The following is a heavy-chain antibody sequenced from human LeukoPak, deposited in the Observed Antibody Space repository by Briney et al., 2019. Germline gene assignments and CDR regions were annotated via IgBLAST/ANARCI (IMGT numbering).Heavy chain of an antibody. CDR1: GDSISSGGYY. D-gene: IGHD1-14*01. CDR3: ARGGGRRGFDS. V-gene: IGHV4-31*03. Sequence: SESLSLTCTVSGDSISSGGYYWSWVRLHPGKGLEWVGYIYDSATPSSSPALQSRVAISVDTSDNNFSLKRKPRTAADTAVHYWARGGGRRGFDSRGQGTLVTVSS. J-gene: IGHJ4*02. CDR2: IYDSATP.